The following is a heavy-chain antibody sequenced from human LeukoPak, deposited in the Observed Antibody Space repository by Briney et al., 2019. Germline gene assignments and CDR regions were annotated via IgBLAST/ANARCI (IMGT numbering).Heavy chain of an antibody. CDR3: TRPYSSGLFPYYYYMDV. D-gene: IGHD6-19*01. Sequence: PGRSLRLSCTASGFTFGDYAMSWVRPAPGKGLEWVGFIRSKAYGGTTEYAASVKGRFTISRDDSKSIAYLQMNSLKTEDTAVYYCTRPYSSGLFPYYYYMDVWGKGTTVTVSS. CDR2: IRSKAYGGTT. CDR1: GFTFGDYA. J-gene: IGHJ6*03. V-gene: IGHV3-49*04.